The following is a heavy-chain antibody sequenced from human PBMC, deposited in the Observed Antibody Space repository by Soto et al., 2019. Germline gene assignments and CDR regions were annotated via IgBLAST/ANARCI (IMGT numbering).Heavy chain of an antibody. CDR2: INSEGSST. CDR1: GFTFSSYW. CDR3: VRELTTVVTRWFDP. V-gene: IGHV3-74*01. D-gene: IGHD4-17*01. Sequence: LRLSCAASGFTFSSYWMHWVRQAPGKGLVWVSRINSEGSSTSYADSVKGRFTISRDNAKNTLYLQMNSLRAEDTAVYYCVRELTTVVTRWFDPWGQGTLVTVYS. J-gene: IGHJ5*02.